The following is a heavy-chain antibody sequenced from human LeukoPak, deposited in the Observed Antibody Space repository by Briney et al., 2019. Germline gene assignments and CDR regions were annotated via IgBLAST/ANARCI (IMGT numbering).Heavy chain of an antibody. V-gene: IGHV4-39*01. D-gene: IGHD5-24*01. J-gene: IGHJ4*02. Sequence: PSETLSLTCTVSGGSINSSDYYWGWIRQPSGKGLEWIGSIYHSGSMYASLKSRVTISVDTSKNQFSLKMSSVTAADTAVYYCARHATSSTSGPPYDYWGQGTPVTVSS. CDR2: IYHSGSM. CDR1: GGSINSSDYY. CDR3: ARHATSSTSGPPYDY.